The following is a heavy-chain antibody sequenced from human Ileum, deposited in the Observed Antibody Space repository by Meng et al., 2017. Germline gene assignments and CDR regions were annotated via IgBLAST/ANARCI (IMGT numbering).Heavy chain of an antibody. V-gene: IGHV3-23*01. CDR2: ISGSGGST. Sequence: GESLKISCVASGFTFSSYAMSWVRQAPGKGLEWVSAISGSGGSTYYADSVKGRFTISRDNSKNTLYLQMNSLRAEDTAVYYCAKADYYDSSGYLWDYYYGMDVWGQGTTVTVSS. CDR3: AKADYYDSSGYLWDYYYGMDV. CDR1: GFTFSSYA. D-gene: IGHD3-22*01. J-gene: IGHJ6*02.